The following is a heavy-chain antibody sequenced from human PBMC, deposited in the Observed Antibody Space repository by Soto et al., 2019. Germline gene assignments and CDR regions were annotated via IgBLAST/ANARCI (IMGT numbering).Heavy chain of an antibody. CDR3: ASGVTITGPSYGMDV. Sequence: SQTLSLTPALSGDSVSSNSASGSGSIQSASRCLEWLGRTYYRSKWYNDYAVSVKSRITINPDTSKNQFSLQLNSVTPEDTAVYYCASGVTITGPSYGMDVWGQGTTVTVSS. J-gene: IGHJ6*02. V-gene: IGHV6-1*01. CDR2: TYYRSKWYN. CDR1: GDSVSSNSAS. D-gene: IGHD1-20*01.